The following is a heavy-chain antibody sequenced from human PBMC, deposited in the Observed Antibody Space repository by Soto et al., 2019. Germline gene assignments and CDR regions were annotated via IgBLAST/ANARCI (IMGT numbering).Heavy chain of an antibody. CDR2: MSFDGNSK. CDR3: ARGRSVIDHDDFEY. V-gene: IGHV3-30-3*01. CDR1: GFTFSSYS. D-gene: IGHD2-21*01. J-gene: IGHJ4*02. Sequence: QVQLVESGGGVVQPGRSLRLSCAASGFTFSSYSMHWVRQAPGKGLEWVAAMSFDGNSKYFADSVKGRFTSSRDNSKNTPSLQMNSLGADDSAVYYCARGRSVIDHDDFEYWGQGTLVSVSS.